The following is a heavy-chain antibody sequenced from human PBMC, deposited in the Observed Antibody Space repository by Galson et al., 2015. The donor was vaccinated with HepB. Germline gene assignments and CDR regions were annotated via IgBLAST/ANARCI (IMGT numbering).Heavy chain of an antibody. CDR2: IRYDGSNK. V-gene: IGHV3-30*02. CDR3: AKSGPYDSSGYYWRGHTSQHSWGVFN. Sequence: SLRLSCAASGFTFSSYGMHWVRQAPGKGLEWVAFIRYDGSNKYYADSVKGRFTISRDNSKNTLYLQMNSLRAEDTAVYYCAKSGPYDSSGYYWRGHTSQHSWGVFNWGQGTLVTVSS. D-gene: IGHD3-22*01. J-gene: IGHJ4*02. CDR1: GFTFSSYG.